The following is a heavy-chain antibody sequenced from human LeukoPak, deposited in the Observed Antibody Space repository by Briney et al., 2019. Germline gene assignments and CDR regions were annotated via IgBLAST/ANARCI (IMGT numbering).Heavy chain of an antibody. Sequence: GESLKISCKGSGYSFTSYWIGWVRQMPGKGLEWMGTIYPGDSDTRYSPSFQGQVTISVDKTISTAYLQWSSLKASDNAMYYCARREGSGSYYVGAFDIWGQGTMVTVSS. J-gene: IGHJ3*02. CDR2: IYPGDSDT. D-gene: IGHD3-10*01. CDR1: GYSFTSYW. V-gene: IGHV5-51*01. CDR3: ARREGSGSYYVGAFDI.